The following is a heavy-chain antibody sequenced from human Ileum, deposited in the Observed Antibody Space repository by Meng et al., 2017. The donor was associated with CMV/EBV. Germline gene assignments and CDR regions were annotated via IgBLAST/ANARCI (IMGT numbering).Heavy chain of an antibody. V-gene: IGHV3-74*01. CDR3: TTTFEY. J-gene: IGHJ4*02. CDR1: GFIFSNYW. CDR2: IDTDGSGT. Sequence: VQRVESGGGLFQPGGSLRLSCEASGFIFSNYWMHWVRQTPGKGLVWVARIDTDGSGTSYADSVKGRFTISRDNAKNMVYLQMNSLRVEDTAVYYCTTTFEYWAQGTLVTVSS. D-gene: IGHD1-26*01.